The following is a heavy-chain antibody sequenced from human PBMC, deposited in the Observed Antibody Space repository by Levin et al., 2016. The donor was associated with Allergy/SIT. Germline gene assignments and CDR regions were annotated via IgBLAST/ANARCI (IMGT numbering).Heavy chain of an antibody. CDR1: GFTFSSYW. D-gene: IGHD3-22*01. Sequence: GESLKISCAASGFTFSSYWMSWVRQAPGKGLEWVANIKQDGSEKYYVDSVKGRFTISRDNAKNSLYLQMNSLRAEDTAVYYCARPYYYDSSGYYVWGQGTLVTVSS. CDR2: IKQDGSEK. V-gene: IGHV3-7*01. J-gene: IGHJ4*02. CDR3: ARPYYYDSSGYYV.